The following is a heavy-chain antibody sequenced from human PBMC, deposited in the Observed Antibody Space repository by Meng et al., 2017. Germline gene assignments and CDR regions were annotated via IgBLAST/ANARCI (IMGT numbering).Heavy chain of an antibody. CDR3: ARVYGSGLNDAFDI. J-gene: IGHJ3*02. Sequence: ASVKVSCKASGYTFTGYYMHWVRQAPGQGLEWMGWINPNSGGTNYAQKFQGRVTMTRDTSISTAYMELGRLRSDDTAVYYCARVYGSGLNDAFDIWGQGTMVTVSS. CDR2: INPNSGGT. V-gene: IGHV1-2*02. D-gene: IGHD3-10*01. CDR1: GYTFTGYY.